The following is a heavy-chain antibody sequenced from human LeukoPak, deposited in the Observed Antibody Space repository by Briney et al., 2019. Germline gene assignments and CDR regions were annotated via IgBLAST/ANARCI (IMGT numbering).Heavy chain of an antibody. CDR3: AKDPWYYCDSSGSNAFDI. J-gene: IGHJ3*02. CDR2: ISGSGGST. V-gene: IGHV3-23*01. Sequence: PGGSLRLSCAASGFTFSSYAMSWVRQAPGKGLEWVSAISGSGGSTYYADSVKGRFTISRDNSKNTLYLQMNSPRAEDTAVYYCAKDPWYYCDSSGSNAFDIWGQGTMVTVSS. D-gene: IGHD3-22*01. CDR1: GFTFSSYA.